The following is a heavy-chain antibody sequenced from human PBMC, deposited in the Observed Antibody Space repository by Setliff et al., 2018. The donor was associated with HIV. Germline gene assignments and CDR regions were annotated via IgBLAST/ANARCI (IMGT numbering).Heavy chain of an antibody. Sequence: KPSETLSLTCAVSGGSISSNNWWSWVRQPPGKGLEWIGEIYHSGSTNYNPSLKSRVSISVDKSKNQFSLKLSSVTAADTAVYYCARGWGWNDDESSGRPQYAFDIWGQGTMVTVSS. V-gene: IGHV4-4*02. J-gene: IGHJ3*02. CDR1: GGSISSNNW. CDR3: ARGWGWNDDESSGRPQYAFDI. D-gene: IGHD3-22*01. CDR2: IYHSGST.